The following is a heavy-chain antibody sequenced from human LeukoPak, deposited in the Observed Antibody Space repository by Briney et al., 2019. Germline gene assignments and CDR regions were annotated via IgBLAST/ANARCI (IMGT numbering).Heavy chain of an antibody. V-gene: IGHV3-66*01. CDR2: IYSGGST. CDR1: GFTVSSNY. CDR3: AKKRTTVVTLRYMDV. D-gene: IGHD4-23*01. J-gene: IGHJ6*03. Sequence: QPGGSLRLSCAASGFTVSSNYMSWVRQAPGKGLEWVSVIYSGGSTYYADSVKGRFTISRDNSKNTLYLQMNSLRAEDTAVYYCAKKRTTVVTLRYMDVWGKGTTVTVSS.